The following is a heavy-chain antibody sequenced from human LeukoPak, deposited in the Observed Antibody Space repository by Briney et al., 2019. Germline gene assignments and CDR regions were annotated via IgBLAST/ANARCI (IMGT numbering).Heavy chain of an antibody. Sequence: ASVKVSCKTSGYTFTAYYTPWVRPAPGQGPEWMGWINPNNGGTNYAQKFQGRVTMTRDTSISAAYMELSRLRSDDTAVYYCARVGGFGELSWGQGTLVTVSS. V-gene: IGHV1-2*02. CDR1: GYTFTAYY. CDR3: ARVGGFGELS. J-gene: IGHJ4*02. D-gene: IGHD3-10*01. CDR2: INPNNGGT.